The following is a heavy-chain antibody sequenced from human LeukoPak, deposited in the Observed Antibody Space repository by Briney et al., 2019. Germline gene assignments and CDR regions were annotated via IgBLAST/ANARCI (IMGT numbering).Heavy chain of an antibody. CDR2: LKNKDNSYAK. CDR3: ARAGTSYWSGVNDC. CDR1: LLPFIYHY. D-gene: IGHD1-7*01. Sequence: GGSLRLSCAAPLLPFIYHYMERVPQAPGRVVGWVGLLKNKDNSYAKECAEFLKGGFTISRDDSENSLYLQLNSLKTEDAGVYYCARAGTSYWSGVNDCWGQGTLVTVSS. V-gene: IGHV3-72*01. J-gene: IGHJ4*02.